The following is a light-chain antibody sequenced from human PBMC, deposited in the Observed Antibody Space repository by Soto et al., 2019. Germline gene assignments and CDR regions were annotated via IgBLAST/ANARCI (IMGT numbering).Light chain of an antibody. V-gene: IGKV1-5*03. Sequence: DIQMTQSPSTLSASVGDRVTITCRASQSISYWLAWYQQKPGKAPKLLIYRASTLESGVPSRFSGSGSGTEFTLTISSLQPDDFAIYYCQQYYISPGTLGQGTKVDIK. CDR2: RAS. CDR3: QQYYISPGT. J-gene: IGKJ1*01. CDR1: QSISYW.